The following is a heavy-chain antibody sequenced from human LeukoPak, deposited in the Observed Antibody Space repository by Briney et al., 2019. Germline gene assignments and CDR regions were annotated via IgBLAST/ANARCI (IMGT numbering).Heavy chain of an antibody. D-gene: IGHD2-2*02. CDR3: ARLSCSSTSCYRGWFDP. CDR2: MNPNSGNT. V-gene: IGHV1-8*01. J-gene: IGHJ5*02. Sequence: ASVKVSCKASGYTFTSYDINWVRQATGQGLEWMGWMNPNSGNTGYAQKFQGRVTMTRNTSISTTYMELSSLRSEDTAVYYCARLSCSSTSCYRGWFDPWGQGTLVTVSS. CDR1: GYTFTSYD.